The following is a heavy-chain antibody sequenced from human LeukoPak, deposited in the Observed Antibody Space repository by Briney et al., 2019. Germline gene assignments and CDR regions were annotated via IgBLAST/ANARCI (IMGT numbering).Heavy chain of an antibody. Sequence: ASVKVSCKASGYTFTAYYMHWVRQAPGQGLEWMGWISAYNGNTNYAQKLQGRVTMTTDTSTSTAYMELRSLRSDDTAVYYCARAHRFSSITMVRGVIKTYYMDVWGKGTTVTISS. CDR3: ARAHRFSSITMVRGVIKTYYMDV. CDR1: GYTFTAYY. V-gene: IGHV1-18*04. D-gene: IGHD3-10*01. CDR2: ISAYNGNT. J-gene: IGHJ6*03.